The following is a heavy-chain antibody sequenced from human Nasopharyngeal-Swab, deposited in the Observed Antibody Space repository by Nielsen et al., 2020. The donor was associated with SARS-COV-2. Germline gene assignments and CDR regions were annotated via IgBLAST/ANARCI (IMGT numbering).Heavy chain of an antibody. CDR3: ARDVAAAGYYFDY. CDR1: GFTFSDYY. V-gene: IGHV3-11*04. J-gene: IGHJ4*02. D-gene: IGHD6-13*01. CDR2: ISSSGSTI. Sequence: GGSLRLSCAASGFTFSDYYMSWIRQAPGKGLEWVSYISSSGSTIYYADSVKGRFTISRDNSKNTLYLQMNSLRAEDTAVYYCARDVAAAGYYFDYWGQGTLVTVSS.